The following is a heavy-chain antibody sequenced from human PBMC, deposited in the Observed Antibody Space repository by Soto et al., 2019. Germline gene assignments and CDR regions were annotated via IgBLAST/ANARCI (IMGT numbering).Heavy chain of an antibody. J-gene: IGHJ4*02. CDR3: ASRVTTSYYFDY. CDR1: GGSFSGYY. V-gene: IGHV4-34*01. D-gene: IGHD4-4*01. CDR2: INHSGST. Sequence: SETLSLTCAVYGGSFSGYYWSWIRQPPGKGLEWIGEINHSGSTNYNPSLKSRVTISVDTSKNQFSLKLSSVTAADTAVYYCASRVTTSYYFDYWGQGTLVTVSS.